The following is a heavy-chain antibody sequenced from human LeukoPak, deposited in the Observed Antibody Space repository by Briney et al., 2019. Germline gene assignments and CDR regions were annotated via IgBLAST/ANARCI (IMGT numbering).Heavy chain of an antibody. V-gene: IGHV3-23*01. CDR1: GFTFSSYA. Sequence: GGSLRLSCAASGFTFSSYAMSWVRQAPGKGLEWVSAISGSGGSTYYADSVKGRFTISRDNSKNTLYLQMNSLRAEDTAVYYCAKTEDNTWAPLGLLYGSGSYFLFGHWGQGTLVTVSS. D-gene: IGHD3-10*01. CDR3: AKTEDNTWAPLGLLYGSGSYFLFGH. CDR2: ISGSGGST. J-gene: IGHJ4*02.